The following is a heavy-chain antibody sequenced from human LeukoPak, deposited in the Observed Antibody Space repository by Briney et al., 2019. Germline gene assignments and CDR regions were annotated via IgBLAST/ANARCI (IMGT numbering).Heavy chain of an antibody. CDR2: ISSSSSYI. J-gene: IGHJ4*02. V-gene: IGHV3-21*01. D-gene: IGHD2-21*02. CDR3: ARGSCGGDCWSVNQGYSAEY. CDR1: GFTFSSYS. Sequence: NTGGSLRLSCAASGFTFSSYSMNWVRQAPGKGLEWVSSISSSSSYIYYADSVKGRFTISRDNAKNSLYLQMNSLRAEDTAVYYCARGSCGGDCWSVNQGYSAEYWGQGTLVTVSS.